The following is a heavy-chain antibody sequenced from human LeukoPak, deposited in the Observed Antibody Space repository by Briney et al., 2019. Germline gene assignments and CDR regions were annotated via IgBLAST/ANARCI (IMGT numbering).Heavy chain of an antibody. Sequence: GGSLRLSCAASGFTFSSYGMHWVRQAPGKGLEWVALIWYDGSNKYYTDSVKGRLTISRDNSKDTLFLQMNGLRAEDTAVYYCAREGPRGNSQFDYWGQGTLVTVSS. CDR1: GFTFSSYG. J-gene: IGHJ4*02. V-gene: IGHV3-33*01. D-gene: IGHD2/OR15-2a*01. CDR3: AREGPRGNSQFDY. CDR2: IWYDGSNK.